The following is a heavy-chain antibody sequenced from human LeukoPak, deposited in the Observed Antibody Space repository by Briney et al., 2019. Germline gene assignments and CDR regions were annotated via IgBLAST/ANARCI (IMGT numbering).Heavy chain of an antibody. CDR2: IYHSGST. Sequence: SGTLSLTCAVSGGSISSSNWWSWVRQPPGKGLEWIGEIYHSGSTNYNPSLESRVTISVDTSKNQFSLKLSSVTAADTAVYYCARGDYYDSFYFDYWGQGTLVTVSS. V-gene: IGHV4-4*02. CDR3: ARGDYYDSFYFDY. J-gene: IGHJ4*02. D-gene: IGHD3-22*01. CDR1: GGSISSSNW.